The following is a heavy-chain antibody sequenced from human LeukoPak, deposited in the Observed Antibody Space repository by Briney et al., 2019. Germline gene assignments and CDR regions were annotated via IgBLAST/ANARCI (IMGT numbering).Heavy chain of an antibody. CDR1: GGSISSYY. V-gene: IGHV4-59*01. D-gene: IGHD3-16*02. CDR3: ARGFGELSH. CDR2: IYYSGST. J-gene: IGHJ4*02. Sequence: PSETLFLTCTVSGGSISSYYWSWIRQPPGKGLEWIGYIYYSGSTNYNPSLKSRVTISVDTSKNQFSLKLSSVTAADTAVYYCARGFGELSHWGQGTLVTVSS.